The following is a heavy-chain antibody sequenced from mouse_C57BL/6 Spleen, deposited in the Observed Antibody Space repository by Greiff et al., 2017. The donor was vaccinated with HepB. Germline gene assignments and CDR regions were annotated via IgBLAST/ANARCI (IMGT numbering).Heavy chain of an antibody. V-gene: IGHV3-6*01. J-gene: IGHJ4*01. D-gene: IGHD2-13*01. CDR1: GYSITSGYY. CDR2: ISYDGSN. Sequence: EVKLVESGPGLVKPSQSLSLTCSVTGYSITSGYYWNWIRQFPGNKLEWMGYISYDGSNNYNPSLKNRISITRDTSKNQFFLKLNSLTTEDTATYYWAREVNEAMDDWGQGTSVTVAS. CDR3: AREVNEAMDD.